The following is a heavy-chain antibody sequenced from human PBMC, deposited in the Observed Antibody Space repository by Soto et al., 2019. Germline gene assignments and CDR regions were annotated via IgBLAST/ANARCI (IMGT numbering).Heavy chain of an antibody. Sequence: TLSLTCTVSGGSISSGGYYWSWIRQHPGKGLEWIGYIYYSGSTYYNPSLKSRVTISVDTSKNQFSLKLSSVTAADTAVYYCAREYCSSTSCYDDYWGQGTLVTVSS. V-gene: IGHV4-31*03. CDR3: AREYCSSTSCYDDY. CDR1: GGSISSGGYY. D-gene: IGHD2-2*01. J-gene: IGHJ4*02. CDR2: IYYSGST.